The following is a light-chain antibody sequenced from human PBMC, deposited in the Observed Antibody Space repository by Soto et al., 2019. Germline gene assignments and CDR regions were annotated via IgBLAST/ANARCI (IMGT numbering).Light chain of an antibody. CDR3: SSYTTSNTRQIV. CDR2: DVS. CDR1: SSDVGGYNY. J-gene: IGLJ1*01. V-gene: IGLV2-14*03. Sequence: ALTQPASVSGSPGQSITISCTGTSSDVGGYNYVSWYQHHPGKAPKLMIYDVSNRPSGVSNRFSGSKSGNTASLTISGLQPEDEADYYCSSYTTSNTRQIVFGTGTRV.